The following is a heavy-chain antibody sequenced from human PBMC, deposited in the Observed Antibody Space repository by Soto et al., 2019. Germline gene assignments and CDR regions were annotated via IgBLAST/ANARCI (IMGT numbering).Heavy chain of an antibody. V-gene: IGHV1-8*01. J-gene: IGHJ4*02. CDR3: ARAYYDSSGYYFDY. Sequence: QVQLVQSGAEVKKPGASVKVSCKASGYTFTSYDINWVRQATGQGLEWMGWMNPNSGNTGYAQKFQGRVTMTSNTSISTAYMELSSLRSEDTAVYYCARAYYDSSGYYFDYWGQGTLVTVSS. CDR2: MNPNSGNT. CDR1: GYTFTSYD. D-gene: IGHD3-22*01.